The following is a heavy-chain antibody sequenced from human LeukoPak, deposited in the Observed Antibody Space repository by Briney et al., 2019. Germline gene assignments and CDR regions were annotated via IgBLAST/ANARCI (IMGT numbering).Heavy chain of an antibody. V-gene: IGHV4-39*01. CDR1: GGPISSSSYY. Sequence: KASETLSLTCTVSGGPISSSSYYWGWIRQPTGKGVEWIVSIYYSGSTYYTPSLKSRVTISVDTSKTQFSLKLSSVTAADTAVYYCARQPKSHFWSGYYTFFFDYWGQGTLVTVSS. D-gene: IGHD3-3*02. CDR3: ARQPKSHFWSGYYTFFFDY. J-gene: IGHJ4*02. CDR2: IYYSGST.